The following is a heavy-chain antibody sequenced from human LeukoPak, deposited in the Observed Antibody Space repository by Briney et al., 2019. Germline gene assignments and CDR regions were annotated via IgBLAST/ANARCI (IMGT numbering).Heavy chain of an antibody. CDR3: ARDPYGDYPPDY. J-gene: IGHJ4*02. D-gene: IGHD4-17*01. CDR1: GFTFSSYA. V-gene: IGHV3-30*04. Sequence: PGGSLRLSCAASGFTFSSYAMHWVRQAPGKGLEWVAVISYDGSKKYYADSVKGRFTISRDNSKNTLYLQMNSLRAEDTAVYYCARDPYGDYPPDYWGQGTLVTVSS. CDR2: ISYDGSKK.